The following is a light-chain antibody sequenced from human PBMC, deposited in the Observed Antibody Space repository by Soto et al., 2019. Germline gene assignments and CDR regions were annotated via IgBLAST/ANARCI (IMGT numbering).Light chain of an antibody. CDR1: SSDVGGYNY. V-gene: IGLV2-14*01. Sequence: QSARNKPASVSGSPGQSITISCTGTSSDVGGYNYVSWYQQHPGKAPKLMIYDVSNRPSGVSNRFSGSKSGNTASLTISGLQAEDEADYYCSSYTSSSTYVFGTGT. J-gene: IGLJ1*01. CDR3: SSYTSSSTYV. CDR2: DVS.